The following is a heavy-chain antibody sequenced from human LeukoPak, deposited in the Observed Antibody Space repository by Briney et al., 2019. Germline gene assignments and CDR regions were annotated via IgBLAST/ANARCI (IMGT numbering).Heavy chain of an antibody. J-gene: IGHJ6*03. Sequence: ASVKVSCKASGYTFTSYGISWVRQAPGQGLEWMGWISAYNGNTNYAQKLQGRVTMTTDTSTSTAYMELRSLRSDDTAVYYCARPLRFLEWSPRPDYYYYYMDVWGKETTVTVSS. CDR2: ISAYNGNT. CDR3: ARPLRFLEWSPRPDYYYYYMDV. CDR1: GYTFTSYG. V-gene: IGHV1-18*01. D-gene: IGHD3-3*01.